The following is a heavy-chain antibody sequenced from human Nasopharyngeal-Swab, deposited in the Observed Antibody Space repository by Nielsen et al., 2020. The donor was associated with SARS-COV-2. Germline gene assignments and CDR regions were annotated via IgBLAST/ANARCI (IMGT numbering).Heavy chain of an antibody. CDR3: ARVGVVIAHYYYYGMDV. V-gene: IGHV3-7*01. Sequence: GESLKISCAASGFTFSSYWMSWVRQAPGKGLEWVANIKQDGSEKYYVDSVKGRFTISRDNAKNSLYLQMNSLSAEDTAVYYCARVGVVIAHYYYYGMDVWGQGTTVTVSS. CDR2: IKQDGSEK. CDR1: GFTFSSYW. D-gene: IGHD2-21*01. J-gene: IGHJ6*02.